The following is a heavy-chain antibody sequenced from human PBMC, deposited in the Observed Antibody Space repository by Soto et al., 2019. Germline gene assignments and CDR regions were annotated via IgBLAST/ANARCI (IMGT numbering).Heavy chain of an antibody. D-gene: IGHD3-3*01. CDR2: IIPIFGTA. Sequence: ASVKVSCKASGGTFSSYAISWVRQAPGQGLEWMGGIIPIFGTANYAQKFQGRVTITADKSTSTAYMELSSLRSEDTAVYYCARDRGRITIFGVVIRADGMDVWGQGTTVTVSS. CDR1: GGTFSSYA. V-gene: IGHV1-69*06. J-gene: IGHJ6*02. CDR3: ARDRGRITIFGVVIRADGMDV.